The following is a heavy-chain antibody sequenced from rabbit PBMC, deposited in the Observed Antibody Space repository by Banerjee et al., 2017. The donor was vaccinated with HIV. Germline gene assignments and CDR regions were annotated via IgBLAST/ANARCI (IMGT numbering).Heavy chain of an antibody. D-gene: IGHD1-1*01. J-gene: IGHJ6*01. Sequence: QEQLEESGGGLVKPEGSLTLTCKASGFDLSSFYDMCWVRQAPGKGLDLIACIITSSGGTWFATWAKGRFTISRSTSLNTVTLQMTSLTAADTATYFCARGDWYGGAGYYLWGPGTLVTVS. CDR3: ARGDWYGGAGYYL. V-gene: IGHV1S43*01. CDR1: GFDLSSFYD. CDR2: IITSSGGT.